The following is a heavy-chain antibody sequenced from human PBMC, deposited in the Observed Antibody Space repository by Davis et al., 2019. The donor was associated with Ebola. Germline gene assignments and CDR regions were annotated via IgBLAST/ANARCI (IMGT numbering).Heavy chain of an antibody. Sequence: ASVKVSCKASGYRFTSYYIAWVRQAPGQGLEWMGLISCYNGKTDYAQIVQGRVSMTVDTSTSTAYMELRSLRSDDTALYFCARADPGDPEDYWGQGTVVTVSS. CDR2: ISCYNGKT. V-gene: IGHV1-18*01. CDR3: ARADPGDPEDY. CDR1: GYRFTSYY. J-gene: IGHJ4*02.